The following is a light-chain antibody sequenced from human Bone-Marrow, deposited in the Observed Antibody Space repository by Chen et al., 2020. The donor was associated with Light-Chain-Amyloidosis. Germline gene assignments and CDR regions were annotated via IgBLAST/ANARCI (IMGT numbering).Light chain of an antibody. CDR1: QGIINN. Sequence: DIQMTQSPSSLSASVGDRVTITCRASQGIINNLAWYQQRPGKVPKLLIYAASTLQSGVPSRFGRSGSWADFTLTISSLLSEDVATYYCQEYDSAPLIFGGGTKVKIQ. CDR3: QEYDSAPLI. CDR2: AAS. J-gene: IGKJ4*01. V-gene: IGKV1-27*01.